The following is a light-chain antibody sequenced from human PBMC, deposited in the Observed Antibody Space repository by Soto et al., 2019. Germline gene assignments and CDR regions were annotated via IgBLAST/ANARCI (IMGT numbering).Light chain of an antibody. Sequence: EIVLTQSPGTLSLSPGERATRSCRASQSVSRNYLAWYQPRLGQAPRRLIYGASSRATGIPDRFSGSGSGTDFTLTISSLEPQDFAVYYCQQYGNSPTFGQGTKLEI. CDR2: GAS. CDR1: QSVSRNY. J-gene: IGKJ2*01. CDR3: QQYGNSPT. V-gene: IGKV3-20*01.